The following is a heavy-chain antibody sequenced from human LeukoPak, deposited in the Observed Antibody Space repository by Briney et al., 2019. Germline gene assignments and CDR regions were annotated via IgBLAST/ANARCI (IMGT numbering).Heavy chain of an antibody. J-gene: IGHJ4*02. Sequence: PGRSLRLSCAASGFTFDEYAMHWVRQAPGKGLEWVSGISWNGGSLDYVDSVKGRLTISRDNAQNSLYLQMSSLRPEDTALYFCAKGTGRYWTFFDSWGQGTHVIVSS. CDR1: GFTFDEYA. CDR3: AKGTGRYWTFFDS. V-gene: IGHV3-9*01. CDR2: ISWNGGSL. D-gene: IGHD1-26*01.